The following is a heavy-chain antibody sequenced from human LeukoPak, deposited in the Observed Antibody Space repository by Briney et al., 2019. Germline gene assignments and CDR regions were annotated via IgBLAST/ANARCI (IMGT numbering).Heavy chain of an antibody. CDR2: ISAYNGNT. D-gene: IGHD2-8*01. CDR1: GYTFTSYD. Sequence: ASVKVSCKASGYTFTSYDISWVRQAPGQGLEWMGWISAYNGNTNYAQKLQGRVTMTTDTSTSTAYMELRSLRSDDTAVYYCARVRTRGVYAVGNWFDPWGQGTLVTVSS. CDR3: ARVRTRGVYAVGNWFDP. J-gene: IGHJ5*02. V-gene: IGHV1-18*01.